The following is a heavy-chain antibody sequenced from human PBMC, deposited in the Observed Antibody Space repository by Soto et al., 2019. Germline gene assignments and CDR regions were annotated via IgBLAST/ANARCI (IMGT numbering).Heavy chain of an antibody. V-gene: IGHV1-2*02. Sequence: ASVKVSCKASGYTFTGYYMHWVRQAPGQGLEWMGWINPNSGGTNYAQKFQGRVAMTRDTSISTAYMEVSSLRSDDTAIYYCVRGGILEANRPYYYYGLDVWGQGTPVTVSS. CDR3: VRGGILEANRPYYYYGLDV. CDR1: GYTFTGYY. D-gene: IGHD1-1*01. J-gene: IGHJ6*02. CDR2: INPNSGGT.